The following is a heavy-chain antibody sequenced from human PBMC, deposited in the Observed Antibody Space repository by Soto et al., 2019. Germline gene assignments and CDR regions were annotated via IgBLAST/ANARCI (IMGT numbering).Heavy chain of an antibody. V-gene: IGHV1-58*01. Sequence: SVKVSCKASGFTFTSSAVQWVRQARGQRLEWIGWIVVGSGNTNYAQKFQERVTITRDMSTSTAYMELSSLRSEDTAVYYCAADDSGSYYYGMDVWGQGTTVTVSS. J-gene: IGHJ6*02. D-gene: IGHD1-26*01. CDR3: AADDSGSYYYGMDV. CDR2: IVVGSGNT. CDR1: GFTFTSSA.